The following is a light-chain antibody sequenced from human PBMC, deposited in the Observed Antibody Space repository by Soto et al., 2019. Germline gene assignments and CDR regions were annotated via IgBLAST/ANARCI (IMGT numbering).Light chain of an antibody. V-gene: IGKV3-20*01. J-gene: IGKJ3*01. Sequence: EIVLTQSPGTLSLSPGERATLSCRASQSINNRYLAWYQQKPGQAPRLLIYGASSRATGIPDRCIVSGSGTDFTLTISRLEPEDFAVYYCQQFGSSPGFTFGPGTKVDIK. CDR2: GAS. CDR3: QQFGSSPGFT. CDR1: QSINNRY.